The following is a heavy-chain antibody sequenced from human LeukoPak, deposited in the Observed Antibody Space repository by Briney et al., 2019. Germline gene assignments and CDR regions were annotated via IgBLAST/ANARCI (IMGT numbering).Heavy chain of an antibody. Sequence: ASVKVSCKASGYTFTGYYMHWVRQAPGQGLEWMGIINPSGGSTSYAQKFQGRVTMTRDTSTSTVYMELSSLRSEDTAVYYRAGELRGYSYGANFDYWGQGTLVTVSS. CDR1: GYTFTGYY. J-gene: IGHJ4*02. D-gene: IGHD5-18*01. CDR2: INPSGGST. CDR3: AGELRGYSYGANFDY. V-gene: IGHV1-46*01.